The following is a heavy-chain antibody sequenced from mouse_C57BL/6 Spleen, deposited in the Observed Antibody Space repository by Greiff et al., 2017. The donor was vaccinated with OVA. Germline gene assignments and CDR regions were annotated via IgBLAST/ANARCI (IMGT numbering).Heavy chain of an antibody. J-gene: IGHJ3*01. CDR2: IYPGSGST. CDR1: GYTFTSYW. D-gene: IGHD2-4*01. CDR3: ASYYDYLFAY. V-gene: IGHV1-55*01. Sequence: QVQLKQSGAELVKPGASVKMSCKASGYTFTSYWITWVKQRPGQGLEWIGDIYPGSGSTNYNEKFKSKATLTVDTSSSTAYMQLSSLTSEDSAVYYCASYYDYLFAYWGQGTLVTVSA.